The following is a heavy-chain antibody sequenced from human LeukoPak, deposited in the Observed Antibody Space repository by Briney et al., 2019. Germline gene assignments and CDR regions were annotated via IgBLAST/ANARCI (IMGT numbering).Heavy chain of an antibody. Sequence: ASVKVSCKASGYTFTGYYMQWVRQAPGQGLEWMGWINPNSGGTNYAQKFQGRVTMTRDTSISTAYMELSRLRSDDTAVYYCARVLVVPAAIGGWFDPWGQGTLVTVSS. V-gene: IGHV1-2*02. CDR2: INPNSGGT. D-gene: IGHD2-2*01. CDR3: ARVLVVPAAIGGWFDP. J-gene: IGHJ5*02. CDR1: GYTFTGYY.